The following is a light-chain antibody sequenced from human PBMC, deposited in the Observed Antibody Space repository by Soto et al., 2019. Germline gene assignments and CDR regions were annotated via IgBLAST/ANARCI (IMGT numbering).Light chain of an antibody. Sequence: DIQMTQSPSSLSASVGDKVTITCQASQDISNYLNWYQQKPGKAPKLLIYDASNLETGVPSRFSGSGSGTDFTFTISSLQPEDIATYYCQHYDNLPLTFGGGTKVAIK. CDR1: QDISNY. V-gene: IGKV1-33*01. CDR2: DAS. CDR3: QHYDNLPLT. J-gene: IGKJ4*01.